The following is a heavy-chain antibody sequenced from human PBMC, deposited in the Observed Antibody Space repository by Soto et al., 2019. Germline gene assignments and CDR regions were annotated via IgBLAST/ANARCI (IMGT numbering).Heavy chain of an antibody. Sequence: GGSLRLSCAASGFTFSSYAMSWVRQAPGKGLEWVSAISGSGGSTHYADSVKGRFTISRDSSKNTVSLEMTSLRAEDTAVYYWPKGGRQWLVTSDFNYWGQGALVTVSS. J-gene: IGHJ4*02. V-gene: IGHV3-23*01. CDR1: GFTFSSYA. D-gene: IGHD6-19*01. CDR2: ISGSGGST. CDR3: PKGGRQWLVTSDFNY.